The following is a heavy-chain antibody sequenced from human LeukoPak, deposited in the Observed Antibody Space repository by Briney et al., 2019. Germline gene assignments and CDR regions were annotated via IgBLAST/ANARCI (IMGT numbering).Heavy chain of an antibody. J-gene: IGHJ4*02. V-gene: IGHV4-34*01. D-gene: IGHD4-17*01. Sequence: SETLSLTCAVYGGSFSGYYWSWIRQPPGKGLEWIGEINHSGSTYYKPSLKSRVTISVDTSKNQFSLKLSSVTAADTATYYCARVQYGDYVGYWGQGTLVTVSS. CDR2: INHSGST. CDR1: GGSFSGYY. CDR3: ARVQYGDYVGY.